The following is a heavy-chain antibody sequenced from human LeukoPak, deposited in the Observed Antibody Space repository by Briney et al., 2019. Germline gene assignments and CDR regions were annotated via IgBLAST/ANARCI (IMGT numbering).Heavy chain of an antibody. V-gene: IGHV1-3*01. CDR1: GYTFTTYS. CDR3: ARGGIAYVFDM. J-gene: IGHJ3*02. D-gene: IGHD1-14*01. CDR2: INGGNGNT. Sequence: ASVKVSCKASGYTFTTYSMHWVHQAPGQRLEWMGWINGGNGNTRYSRRFQGRVTFTRDTSASTANMDLSSLRSDDTAVYYCARGGIAYVFDMWGQGTMVTVSS.